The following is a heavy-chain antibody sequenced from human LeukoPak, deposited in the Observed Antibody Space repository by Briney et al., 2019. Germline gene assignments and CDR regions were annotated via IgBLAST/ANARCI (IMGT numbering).Heavy chain of an antibody. Sequence: GGSLRLSCAASGFTFSSYEMNWVRQAPGKGLEWVSYISSSASTIYYADSVKGRFTISRDNAKNSLYLQMNSLRAEDTAVDYCARVRAVYGSGSYYDYWGQGTLVTVSS. CDR3: ARVRAVYGSGSYYDY. J-gene: IGHJ4*02. CDR1: GFTFSSYE. D-gene: IGHD3-10*01. CDR2: ISSSASTI. V-gene: IGHV3-48*03.